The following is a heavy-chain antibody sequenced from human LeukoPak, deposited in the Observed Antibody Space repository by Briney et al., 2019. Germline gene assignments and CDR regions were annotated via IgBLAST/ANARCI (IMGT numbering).Heavy chain of an antibody. Sequence: SETLSLTCTVSGGSISSYYWSWIRQPPGKGLEWIGYIYNSGSTKYNPSLKSRVTISVDTSKNQFSLKLSSVTAADTAVHYCASCLSYYYDTSGHQVRDAFDIWGQGTMVTVSS. J-gene: IGHJ3*02. CDR3: ASCLSYYYDTSGHQVRDAFDI. V-gene: IGHV4-59*12. CDR2: IYNSGST. D-gene: IGHD3-22*01. CDR1: GGSISSYY.